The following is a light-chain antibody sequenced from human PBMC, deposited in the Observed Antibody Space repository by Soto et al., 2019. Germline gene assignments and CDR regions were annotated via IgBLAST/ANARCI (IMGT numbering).Light chain of an antibody. CDR3: QQYVRSPYT. J-gene: IGKJ3*01. Sequence: EIVLTQSPGSLSLSPGERATLSCRASQSISSTYIAWYQQKRGQAPRLLIFGASSRATGIPDRFSGSGSGTDFSLTISRLEPEDSAVYFCQQYVRSPYTFGPGTKVDTK. CDR2: GAS. V-gene: IGKV3-20*01. CDR1: QSISSTY.